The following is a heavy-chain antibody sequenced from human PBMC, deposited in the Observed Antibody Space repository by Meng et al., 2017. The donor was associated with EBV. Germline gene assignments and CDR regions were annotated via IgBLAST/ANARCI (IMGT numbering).Heavy chain of an antibody. CDR2: MNPNSGNT. CDR3: ARGRGVYCSGGSCYPGWFDP. CDR1: GYTFTSYD. Sequence: VVVVQAGAEVKKPGASVKVSCKASGYTFTSYDINWVRQATGQGLEWMGWMNPNSGNTGYAQKFQGRVTMTRNTSISTAYMELSSLRSEDTAVYYCARGRGVYCSGGSCYPGWFDPWGQGTLVTVSS. J-gene: IGHJ5*02. V-gene: IGHV1-8*01. D-gene: IGHD2-15*01.